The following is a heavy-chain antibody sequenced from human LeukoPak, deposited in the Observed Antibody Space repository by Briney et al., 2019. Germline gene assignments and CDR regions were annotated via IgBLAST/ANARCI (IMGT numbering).Heavy chain of an antibody. CDR2: ISSSGSTI. D-gene: IGHD2-15*01. CDR3: ARGYCSGGSCYRRDYYYGMDV. CDR1: GFTFSDYY. V-gene: IGHV3-11*01. Sequence: PGRSLRLSCAASGFTFSDYYMSWIRQAPGKGLEWVSYISSSGSTIYYADSVKGRFTISRDNAKNSLYLQMNSLRAEDTAVYYCARGYCSGGSCYRRDYYYGMDVWGQGTTVTVSS. J-gene: IGHJ6*02.